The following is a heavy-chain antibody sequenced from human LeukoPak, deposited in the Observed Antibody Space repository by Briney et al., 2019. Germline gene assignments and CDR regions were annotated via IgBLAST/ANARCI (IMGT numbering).Heavy chain of an antibody. J-gene: IGHJ4*02. Sequence: GGSLRLSCAASGFTFSNYWMSWVRRAPGKGLEWVANIKQDGSETYYVDSVRGRFTISRDNARKSLYLQLNSLRAEDTAVYYCARDFWGAYRVDYFDYWGQGTLVTVSS. D-gene: IGHD3-3*01. V-gene: IGHV3-7*01. CDR1: GFTFSNYW. CDR3: ARDFWGAYRVDYFDY. CDR2: IKQDGSET.